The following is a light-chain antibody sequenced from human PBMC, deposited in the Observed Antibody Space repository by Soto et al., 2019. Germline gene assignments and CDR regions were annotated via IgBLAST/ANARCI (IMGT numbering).Light chain of an antibody. Sequence: QAVVTQPPSVSGAPGQRVTISCTGSSSNIGARYDVHWYQQLPGTAPKLLIYGNNNRPSGVPGRFSGSKSGTSASLAITGLQAEDEADYYCQSYDSSLSGSVFGGGTKLTVL. CDR1: SSNIGARYD. CDR2: GNN. V-gene: IGLV1-40*01. J-gene: IGLJ2*01. CDR3: QSYDSSLSGSV.